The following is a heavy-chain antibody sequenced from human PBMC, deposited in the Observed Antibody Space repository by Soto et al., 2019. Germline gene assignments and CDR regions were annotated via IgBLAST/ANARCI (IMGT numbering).Heavy chain of an antibody. V-gene: IGHV1-18*01. J-gene: IGHJ4*02. Sequence: QVQLVQSGAEVKKPGASVKVSCKASGYTFTNHGISWVRQDPGQGLEWLGWISGHNGNTKYAQRLQGRVTMTTDTSTSTAYMELRSLKSDDTAVYYCARDLYPLAYYFDYWGQGTLVTVSS. CDR1: GYTFTNHG. CDR3: ARDLYPLAYYFDY. CDR2: ISGHNGNT.